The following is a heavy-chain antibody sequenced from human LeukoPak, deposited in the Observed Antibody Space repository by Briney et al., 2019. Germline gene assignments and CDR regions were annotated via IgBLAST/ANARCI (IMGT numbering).Heavy chain of an antibody. J-gene: IGHJ3*02. CDR1: GYTFTSYG. Sequence: GASVKVSCRASGYTFTSYGISWVRQAPGQGLEWMGWISAYNGNTNYAQKLQGRVTMTTDTSTSTAYMELRSLRSDDTAVYYCARGRIGYQLPEANAFDIWGQGTMVTVSS. CDR2: ISAYNGNT. CDR3: ARGRIGYQLPEANAFDI. V-gene: IGHV1-18*01. D-gene: IGHD2-2*01.